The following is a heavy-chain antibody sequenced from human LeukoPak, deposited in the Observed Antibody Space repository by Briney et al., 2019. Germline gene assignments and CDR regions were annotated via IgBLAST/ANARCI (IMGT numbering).Heavy chain of an antibody. V-gene: IGHV3-11*01. J-gene: IGHJ4*02. CDR2: ISSSGSTI. CDR1: GFTFSDYY. CDR3: AKDSIQRTVTTLIDY. D-gene: IGHD4-17*01. Sequence: PGGSLRLSCAASGFTFSDYYMSWIRQAPGKGLEWVSYISSSGSTIYYADSVKGRFTISRDNSKNTLYLQMNSLRAEDTAVYYCAKDSIQRTVTTLIDYWGQGTLVTVSS.